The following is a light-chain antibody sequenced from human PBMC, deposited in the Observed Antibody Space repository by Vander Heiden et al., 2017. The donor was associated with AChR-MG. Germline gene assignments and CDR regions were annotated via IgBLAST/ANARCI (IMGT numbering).Light chain of an antibody. CDR3: CSYAGSHTLV. Sequence: QSAPPPPASVSGSPGQSITISCTGTSNNVGSDNLVSWYQQHSGKAPKLIIYEVTKRPSGVANRFSGSKSGNTASLTSSGLQAEDEADYFCCSYAGSHTLVFGGGTRLTVL. CDR2: EVT. J-gene: IGLJ3*02. V-gene: IGLV2-23*02. CDR1: SNNVGSDNL.